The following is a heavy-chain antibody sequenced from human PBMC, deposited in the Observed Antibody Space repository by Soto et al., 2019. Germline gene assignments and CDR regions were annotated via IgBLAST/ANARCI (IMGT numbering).Heavy chain of an antibody. V-gene: IGHV1-46*01. CDR1: GYTFTSYY. Sequence: GASVKVSCKASGYTFTSYYMHWVRQAPGQGLEWMGIINPSGGSTSYAQKFQGRVTMTRDTSTSTVYMELSSLRSEDTAVYYCATIAVAAKEPYYYYGMDGWGQGTTVTVSS. D-gene: IGHD6-19*01. CDR3: ATIAVAAKEPYYYYGMDG. J-gene: IGHJ6*02. CDR2: INPSGGST.